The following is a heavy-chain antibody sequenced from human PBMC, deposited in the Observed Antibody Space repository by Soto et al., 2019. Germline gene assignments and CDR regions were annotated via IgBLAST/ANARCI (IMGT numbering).Heavy chain of an antibody. J-gene: IGHJ4*02. V-gene: IGHV1-69*01. CDR1: GGLFSXYA. CDR2: IIPVFDTV. Sequence: QEQLVQSGXEVKKXGSSVKVSCKDTGGLFSXYAVXXXRXAXXQGLEGMGGIIPVFDTVYYAQKFQGRVTITADESTNTAYMELSSLXXXDTAXXYXXXGXXXXVWFXEFWGQGTLVTVSS. CDR3: XXGXXXXVWFXEF. D-gene: IGHD3-16*01.